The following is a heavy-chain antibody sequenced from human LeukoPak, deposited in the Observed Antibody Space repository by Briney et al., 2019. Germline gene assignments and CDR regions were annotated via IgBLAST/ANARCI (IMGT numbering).Heavy chain of an antibody. CDR1: GGSISSSNW. Sequence: PSETLSLTCAVSGGSISSSNWWSWVRQFPGKGLEWIGEIYHSGSTNYNPSLKSRVTISVDKSKNHFSLNLSSVTAADTAVYYCAHGVDYYDGSGYLGRLIDYWGQGTLVTVSS. D-gene: IGHD3-22*01. J-gene: IGHJ4*02. CDR2: IYHSGST. CDR3: AHGVDYYDGSGYLGRLIDY. V-gene: IGHV4-4*02.